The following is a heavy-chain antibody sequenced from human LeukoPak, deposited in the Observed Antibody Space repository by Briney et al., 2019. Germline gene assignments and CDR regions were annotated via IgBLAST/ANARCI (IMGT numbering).Heavy chain of an antibody. D-gene: IGHD2-2*01. CDR1: GFTFSSYS. J-gene: IGHJ4*02. V-gene: IGHV3-21*01. CDR2: ISSSSSYI. CDR3: ARDGRAGIVVVPAANFDY. Sequence: GGSLRLSCAASGFTFSSYSMNWVRQAPGKGLEWVSSISSSSSYIYYADSVKGRFTISRDNAKNSLYLQMNSLRAEDTAVYYCARDGRAGIVVVPAANFDYWGQGTLVTVSS.